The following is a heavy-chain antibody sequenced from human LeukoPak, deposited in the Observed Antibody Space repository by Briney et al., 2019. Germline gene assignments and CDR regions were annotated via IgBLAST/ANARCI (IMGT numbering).Heavy chain of an antibody. Sequence: GASVKVSCKASGGTFSIYAISWARQAPGQGLEWMGRIIPIFGTANYAQKFQGRVTITTDESTSTAYMELSSLRSEDTAVYYCARDVGPTTVTTVAFGYWGQGTLVTVPS. CDR2: IIPIFGTA. V-gene: IGHV1-69*05. D-gene: IGHD4-17*01. CDR1: GGTFSIYA. CDR3: ARDVGPTTVTTVAFGY. J-gene: IGHJ4*02.